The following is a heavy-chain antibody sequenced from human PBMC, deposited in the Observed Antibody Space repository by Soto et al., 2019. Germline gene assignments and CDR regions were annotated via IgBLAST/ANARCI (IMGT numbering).Heavy chain of an antibody. V-gene: IGHV1-46*01. CDR1: GYTFTSYY. J-gene: IGHJ4*02. Sequence: SVKVSCKASGYTFTSYYMSWVRQAPGQGLEWMGIINPGGAGTTYAQNFQGRVTMTRDTSTSTVYMQLSSLRSEDTAMYYCARGRYDSSGYFVAYFDFWGQGALVTVSS. CDR2: INPGGAGT. CDR3: ARGRYDSSGYFVAYFDF. D-gene: IGHD3-22*01.